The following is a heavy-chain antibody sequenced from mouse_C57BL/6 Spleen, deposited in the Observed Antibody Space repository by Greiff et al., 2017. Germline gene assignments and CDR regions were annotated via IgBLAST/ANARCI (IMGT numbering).Heavy chain of an antibody. V-gene: IGHV1-82*01. Sequence: QVQLKESGPELVKPGASVKISCKASGYAFSSSWMNWVKQRPGKGLEWIGRIYPGDGDTNYNGKFKGKATLTADKSSSTAYMQLSSLTSEDSAVYFCARNDYDLFAYWGQGTLVTVSA. J-gene: IGHJ3*01. CDR2: IYPGDGDT. CDR1: GYAFSSSW. D-gene: IGHD2-4*01. CDR3: ARNDYDLFAY.